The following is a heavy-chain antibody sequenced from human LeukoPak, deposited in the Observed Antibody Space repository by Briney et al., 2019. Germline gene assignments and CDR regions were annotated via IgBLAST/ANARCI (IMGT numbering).Heavy chain of an antibody. CDR3: ARDRGSSWYNYFDY. CDR1: GFTFSSYG. Sequence: GGSLRLSCAASGFTFSSYGMHWVRQAPGKGLEWVAVIWYGGSNKYYADSVKGRFTISRDNSKNTLYLQMNSLRAEDTAVYYCARDRGSSWYNYFDYWGQGTLVTVSS. CDR2: IWYGGSNK. D-gene: IGHD6-13*01. V-gene: IGHV3-33*08. J-gene: IGHJ4*02.